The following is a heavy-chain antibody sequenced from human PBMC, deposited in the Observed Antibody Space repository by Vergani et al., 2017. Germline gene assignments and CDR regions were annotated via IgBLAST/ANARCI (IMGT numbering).Heavy chain of an antibody. V-gene: IGHV3-33*01. J-gene: IGHJ6*02. Sequence: QVQLVESGGGVVQPGRSLRLSCAASGFTFSSYGMHWVRQAPGKGLEWVAVIWYDGSNKYYADSVKGRFTISRDNSKNTLYLQMNSLRAEDTAVYYCARDIAVAGTTYYYYYGMDVWGQGTTVTVSS. CDR1: GFTFSSYG. CDR3: ARDIAVAGTTYYYYYGMDV. CDR2: IWYDGSNK. D-gene: IGHD6-19*01.